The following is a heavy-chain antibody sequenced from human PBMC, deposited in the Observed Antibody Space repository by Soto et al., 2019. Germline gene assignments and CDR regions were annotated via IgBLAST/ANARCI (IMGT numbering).Heavy chain of an antibody. D-gene: IGHD3-22*01. V-gene: IGHV3-33*06. CDR3: AKDDDTSSHYSLLDF. CDR2: TWSGGRGE. J-gene: IGHJ4*02. CDR1: GFAFSYHG. Sequence: QVQLVESGGGVVQPGTSQRLSCAASGFAFSYHGIHWVRQAPGKGLEWVAVTWSGGRGEYYADSVRGRFTISRDNSKTTVYLQMNSLRVEDTAVYYCAKDDDTSSHYSLLDFWGQGTLVTVSS.